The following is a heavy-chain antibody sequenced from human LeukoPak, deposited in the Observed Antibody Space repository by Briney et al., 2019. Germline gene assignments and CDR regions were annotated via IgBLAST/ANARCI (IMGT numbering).Heavy chain of an antibody. D-gene: IGHD2-21*02. V-gene: IGHV3-23*01. CDR3: AKDRLLNCRGDCYIFDY. CDR2: ISGSGGST. Sequence: GGSLRLSCAASGFTFSSYAMSWVRQAPGKGLEWVSAISGSGGSTYYADSVKGRFSISRDNSKNTLYLQVNGLRTEDTAAYYCAKDRLLNCRGDCYIFDYWGQGTVVTVSS. CDR1: GFTFSSYA. J-gene: IGHJ4*02.